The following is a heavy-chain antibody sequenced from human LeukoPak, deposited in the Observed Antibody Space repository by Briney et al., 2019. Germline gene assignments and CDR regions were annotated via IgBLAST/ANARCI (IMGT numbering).Heavy chain of an antibody. D-gene: IGHD1-1*01. CDR3: AREGGQYNWNDWFDP. Sequence: GGSLRLSCAASGFTFSSYEMNWVRQAPGKGLEWVSYISSSGSTIYYADSVKGRFTISRDNAKNSLYLQMNSLRAEDAAVYYCAREGGQYNWNDWFDPWGQGTLVTVSS. CDR1: GFTFSSYE. V-gene: IGHV3-48*03. CDR2: ISSSGSTI. J-gene: IGHJ5*02.